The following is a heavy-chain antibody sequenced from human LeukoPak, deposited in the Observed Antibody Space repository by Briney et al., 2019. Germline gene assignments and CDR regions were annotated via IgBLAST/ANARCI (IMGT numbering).Heavy chain of an antibody. D-gene: IGHD3-22*01. V-gene: IGHV3-15*01. CDR3: ISSGYLRGVFDI. CDR1: GGSISSSNW. J-gene: IGHJ3*02. CDR2: IKSKTDGGTT. Sequence: PSETLSLTCAVSGGSISSSNWWSWVRQAPGKGLEWVGRIKSKTDGGTTDYAAPVKGRFTISRDDSKNTLYLQMNSLKTEDTAVYYCISSGYLRGVFDIWGQGTMVTVSS.